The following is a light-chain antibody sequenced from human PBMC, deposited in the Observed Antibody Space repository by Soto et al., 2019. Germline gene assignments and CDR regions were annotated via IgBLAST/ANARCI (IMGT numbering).Light chain of an antibody. V-gene: IGLV2-23*01. J-gene: IGLJ2*01. CDR2: EGS. CDR3: CSYAGSKTPRDVV. CDR1: SSDVGSYNL. Sequence: QSALTQPASVSGSPGQSITISCTGTSSDVGSYNLVSWYQQHPGKAPKVMIYEGSKRPSGVSNRFSGSKSGNTASLTISGIQAEDEADYYCCSYAGSKTPRDVVFGGGTQLTVL.